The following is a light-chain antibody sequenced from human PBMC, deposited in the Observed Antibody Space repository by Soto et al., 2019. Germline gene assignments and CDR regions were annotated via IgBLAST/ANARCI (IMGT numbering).Light chain of an antibody. J-gene: IGKJ4*01. Sequence: EIVLTQSPGTLSLSPGERATLSCRASQSVYKNFLAWYQQKPGQAPRLRINGASNRATGIPDRFSGSGSGTDFSLTIDRLEPEDFAVYFCKQYGSSPPTFGGGTKVAIK. CDR3: KQYGSSPPT. CDR1: QSVYKNF. CDR2: GAS. V-gene: IGKV3-20*01.